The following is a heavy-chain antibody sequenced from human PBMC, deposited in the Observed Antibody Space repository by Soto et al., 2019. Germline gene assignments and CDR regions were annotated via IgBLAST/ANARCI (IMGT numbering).Heavy chain of an antibody. D-gene: IGHD7-27*01. CDR3: ARDAWGFDC. CDR1: GFIFRNYA. Sequence: QVELVESGGGVVQPGTSLRLSCAASGFIFRNYAMHWVRQAPGKGLEWVADISYDQRNIHYADSVKGRFTISRDNSKNTLLLQMSNLGPDNTAVYYSARDAWGFDCWGQGTLVTVSS. J-gene: IGHJ4*02. V-gene: IGHV3-30*04. CDR2: ISYDQRNI.